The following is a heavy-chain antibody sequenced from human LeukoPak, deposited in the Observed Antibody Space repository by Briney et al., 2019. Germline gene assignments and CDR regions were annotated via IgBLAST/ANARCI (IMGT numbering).Heavy chain of an antibody. CDR1: GDTFSSYA. V-gene: IGHV1-69*01. Sequence: GSSVTVSCKASGDTFSSYAFSWVRQAPGQGLEWMGGIIPIFGTPNYAQKFQGKVTISADESTNTVYMELSSLKSEDTAVYYCARESSSGSYWAYFDYWGQGTLVTVSS. CDR3: ARESSSGSYWAYFDY. CDR2: IIPIFGTP. J-gene: IGHJ4*02. D-gene: IGHD1-26*01.